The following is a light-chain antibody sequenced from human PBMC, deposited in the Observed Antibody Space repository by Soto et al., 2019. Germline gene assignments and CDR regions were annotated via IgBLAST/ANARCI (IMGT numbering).Light chain of an antibody. CDR3: CSYTTSNTRQIV. Sequence: QSALTQPASVSGSPGQSITISCTGTSSDVGGYNYVSWYQQHPGKASKFMIYDVSNRPSGVSNRFSGSKSGNTASLTISGLQAEDEADYYCCSYTTSNTRQIVFGTGTKLTVL. CDR2: DVS. J-gene: IGLJ1*01. CDR1: SSDVGGYNY. V-gene: IGLV2-14*01.